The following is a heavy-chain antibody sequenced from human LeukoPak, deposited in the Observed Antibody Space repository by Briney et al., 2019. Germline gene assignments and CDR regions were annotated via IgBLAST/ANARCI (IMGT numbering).Heavy chain of an antibody. D-gene: IGHD1-26*01. Sequence: PGGSLRLSCAASGFTFSNYDMFWVRQNTGKGGEWGSPIGAADDTYYPGSVRGRFTISRESAKDSLYLQRNSLRAGDTAVYYCARGSGSHFDYWGQGTLVTVSS. J-gene: IGHJ4*02. CDR2: IGAADDT. CDR1: GFTFSNYD. CDR3: ARGSGSHFDY. V-gene: IGHV3-13*04.